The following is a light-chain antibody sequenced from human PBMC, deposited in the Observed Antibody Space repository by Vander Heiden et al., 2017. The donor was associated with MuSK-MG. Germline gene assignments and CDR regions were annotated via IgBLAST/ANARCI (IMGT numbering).Light chain of an antibody. CDR2: DAS. CDR3: QQYNSYPRT. CDR1: QSISSW. V-gene: IGKV1-5*01. J-gene: IGKJ4*02. Sequence: DIQMTQSPSTLSASVGDRVTTTCRASQSISSWLAWYQQKPGKAPKLLIYDASSLESGVPSRFSGSGSGTEFTLTISSLQPDDFATYYCQQYNSYPRTFGGGTKVEIK.